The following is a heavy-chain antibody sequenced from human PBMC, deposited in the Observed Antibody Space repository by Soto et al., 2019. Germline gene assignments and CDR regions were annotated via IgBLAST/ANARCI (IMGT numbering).Heavy chain of an antibody. CDR1: GGTFVSSA. CDR3: AKKNPHGDSNKAWLDP. Sequence: QVQLLQSGAELREPGSSVRVSCTPSGGTFVSSAFAWVRQAPGGKIEWMGGIIPILGRTKYAEKFLGRLTIRADDSSRTAYLELSSLTFDDTAVYFCAKKNPHGDSNKAWLDPWGQGTLVTVST. CDR2: IIPILGRT. J-gene: IGHJ5*02. D-gene: IGHD2-8*01. V-gene: IGHV1-69*01.